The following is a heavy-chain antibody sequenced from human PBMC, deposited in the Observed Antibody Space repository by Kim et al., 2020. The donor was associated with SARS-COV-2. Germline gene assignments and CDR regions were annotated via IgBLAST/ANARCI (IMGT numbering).Heavy chain of an antibody. V-gene: IGHV3-9*01. J-gene: IGHJ6*01. Sequence: GGSLRLSCAASGFTFDDYAMHWVRQAPGKGLEWVSGISRNSGTIGYADSVQGRFTISRDNAKNSLYLQMNSLRSEDTALYYCAKSKMTRFQCALYGMDV. CDR1: GFTFDDYA. CDR3: AKSKMTRFQCALYGMDV. D-gene: IGHD4-17*01. CDR2: ISRNSGTI.